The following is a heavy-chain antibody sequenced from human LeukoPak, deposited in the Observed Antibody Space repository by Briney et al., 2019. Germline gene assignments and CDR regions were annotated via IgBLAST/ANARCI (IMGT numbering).Heavy chain of an antibody. CDR2: IYHSGST. CDR3: ARDKEGATLY. Sequence: SETLSLTCTVSGGSISSGGYYWSWIRQPPGKGLEWIGYIYHSGSTYYNPSLKSRVTISVDTSKNQFSLKLSSVTAADTAVYYCARDKEGATLYWGQGTLVTVSS. V-gene: IGHV4-30-2*01. D-gene: IGHD1-26*01. J-gene: IGHJ4*02. CDR1: GGSISSGGYY.